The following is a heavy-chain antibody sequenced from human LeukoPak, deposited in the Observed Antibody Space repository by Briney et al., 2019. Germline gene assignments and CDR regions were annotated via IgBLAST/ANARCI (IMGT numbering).Heavy chain of an antibody. CDR2: IYYGGST. CDR3: ARNVRHFDF. J-gene: IGHJ4*02. V-gene: IGHV4-39*01. CDR1: GGSISSSRSF. Sequence: SETLSLTCSVSGGSISSSRSFWGWIRQPPGKGLEWIGSIYYGGSTYYNPSLRGRLTISVDTSRNQFSLKLSSVTAADTAVYYCARNVRHFDFWGQGTLVTVSS.